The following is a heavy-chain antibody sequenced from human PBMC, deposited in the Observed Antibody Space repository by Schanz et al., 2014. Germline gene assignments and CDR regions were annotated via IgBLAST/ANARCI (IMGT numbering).Heavy chain of an antibody. CDR2: FMPFLGIT. Sequence: QVQLVQSGAEVKKPGSSVKVSCKASGGTFSSYAFSWVRQAPGQGPEWIGRFMPFLGITNLAQKFQDRVTMTADKATSTAYMELSGLRSEDTAMYYCARGRWNYEGGSFDIWGQGPMVTVSS. CDR1: GGTFSSYA. D-gene: IGHD1-7*01. J-gene: IGHJ3*02. V-gene: IGHV1-69*04. CDR3: ARGRWNYEGGSFDI.